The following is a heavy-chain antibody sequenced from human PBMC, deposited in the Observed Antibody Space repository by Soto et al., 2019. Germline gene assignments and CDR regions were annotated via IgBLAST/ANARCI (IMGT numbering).Heavy chain of an antibody. J-gene: IGHJ6*02. CDR1: GFTFRTYW. CDR3: ARDGSTSWYSYDYHGMDV. CDR2: INQDGSEK. V-gene: IGHV3-7*05. Sequence: EVQLVESGGGLVQPGGSLRLSCAASGFTFRTYWLSWVRQVPGKGLEWVANINQDGSEKNYVDCVKGRFTISRDNAKNSLYLQMSSLRAEDTALYYCARDGSTSWYSYDYHGMDVWGQGTTVTVSS. D-gene: IGHD5-18*01.